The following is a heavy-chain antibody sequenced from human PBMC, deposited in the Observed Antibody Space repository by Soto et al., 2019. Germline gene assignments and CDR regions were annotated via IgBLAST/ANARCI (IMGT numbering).Heavy chain of an antibody. J-gene: IGHJ4*02. CDR3: ARDPVGVTHFDY. CDR2: IYYLGRT. D-gene: IGHD1-26*01. Sequence: SSETLSLTCTVDSISTYYWNWIRQPPGKGLEWIGYIYYLGRTNYNSSLNSRITMSIDTSKNQFSLKLSSVTAADTAIYYCARDPVGVTHFDYWGQGAPVTVSS. V-gene: IGHV4-59*01. CDR1: DSISTYY.